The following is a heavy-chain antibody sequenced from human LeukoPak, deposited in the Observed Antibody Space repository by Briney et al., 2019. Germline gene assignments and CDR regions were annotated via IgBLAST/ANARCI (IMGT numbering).Heavy chain of an antibody. D-gene: IGHD3-22*01. Sequence: ASVKVSCKASGYTFIGYYMHWVRQAPGQGLEWMGWINPNSGGTNYAQKFQGRVTVTGDTSISTVYMELNWLKYDDTAAYYCARVPRSSYDRNGNYFLDFWGQGTLVTVSS. V-gene: IGHV1-2*02. CDR3: ARVPRSSYDRNGNYFLDF. J-gene: IGHJ4*02. CDR1: GYTFIGYY. CDR2: INPNSGGT.